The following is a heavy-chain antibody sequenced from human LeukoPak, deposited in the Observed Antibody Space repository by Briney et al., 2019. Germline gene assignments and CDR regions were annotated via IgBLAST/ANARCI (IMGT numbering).Heavy chain of an antibody. CDR3: ARLMPSPGIAAAGSYYFDY. CDR2: IIPIFGTA. J-gene: IGHJ4*02. D-gene: IGHD6-13*01. V-gene: IGHV1-69*06. Sequence: GASVKVSCKASGGTFSSYAISWVRQAPGQGLEWMGGIIPIFGTANYAQKFQGRVTITADKSTSTAYMELSSLRSEDTAVYYCARLMPSPGIAAAGSYYFDYWGQGTLVTVSS. CDR1: GGTFSSYA.